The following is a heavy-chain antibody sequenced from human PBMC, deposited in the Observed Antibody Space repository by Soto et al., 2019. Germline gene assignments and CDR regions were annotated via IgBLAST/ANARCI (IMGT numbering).Heavy chain of an antibody. V-gene: IGHV3-23*01. CDR2: ISVSGGST. D-gene: IGHD6-19*01. CDR3: AREVAGTYCFDY. J-gene: IGHJ4*02. Sequence: PGGSLSLSCAASGFTFSSYAMSWVRQAPGKGLEWVSAISVSGGSTYYADSVKGRFTISRDNSKNTLYLQLNSVSPEDTAVYYCAREVAGTYCFDYWGQGALVTVSS. CDR1: GFTFSSYA.